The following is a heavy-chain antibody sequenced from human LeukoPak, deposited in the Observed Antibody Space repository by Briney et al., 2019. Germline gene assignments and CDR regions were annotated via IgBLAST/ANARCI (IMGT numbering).Heavy chain of an antibody. CDR3: AKVGGYCSSTSCSDY. J-gene: IGHJ4*02. CDR2: ISGSGGST. Sequence: GGSLRLSWAAAGFTFSSYAMSWVRQAPGKGLEWVSAISGSGGSTYYADSVKGRFTISRDNSKNTLYLQMNSLRAEDTAVYYCAKVGGYCSSTSCSDYWGQGTLVTVSS. D-gene: IGHD2-2*01. V-gene: IGHV3-23*01. CDR1: GFTFSSYA.